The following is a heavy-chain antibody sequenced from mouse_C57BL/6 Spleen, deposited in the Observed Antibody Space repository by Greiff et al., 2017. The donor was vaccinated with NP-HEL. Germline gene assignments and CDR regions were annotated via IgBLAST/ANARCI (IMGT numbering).Heavy chain of an antibody. CDR1: GFTFSDYG. Sequence: EVKLVESGGGLVKPGGSLKLSCAASGFTFSDYGMHWVRQAPEKGLEWVAYISSGSSTIYYADTVKGRFTISSYNAKNTLFLQMTSLRSEDTAMYYCARDGMVTTWYFDVWGTGTTVTVSS. CDR3: ARDGMVTTWYFDV. CDR2: ISSGSSTI. D-gene: IGHD2-2*01. J-gene: IGHJ1*03. V-gene: IGHV5-17*01.